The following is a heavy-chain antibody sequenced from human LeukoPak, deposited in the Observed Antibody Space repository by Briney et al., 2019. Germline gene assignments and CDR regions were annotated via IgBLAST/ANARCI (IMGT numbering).Heavy chain of an antibody. D-gene: IGHD2-2*01. CDR1: GFTFSSYA. CDR3: AKGSSSSCYGVSDV. V-gene: IGHV3-23*01. J-gene: IGHJ6*02. CDR2: ICASGDNA. Sequence: GGSLRLSCVTSGFTFSSYAMSWVRQAPGKGLEWVSVICASGDNAYYADSVKGRFSISRDNSKNTLYLQMNSLRAEDTALYYCAKGSSSSCYGVSDVWGQGTTVTVSS.